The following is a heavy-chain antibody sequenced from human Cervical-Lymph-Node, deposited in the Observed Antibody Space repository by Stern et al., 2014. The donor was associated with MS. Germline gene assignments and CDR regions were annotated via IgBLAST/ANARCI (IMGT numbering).Heavy chain of an antibody. V-gene: IGHV3-30*03. CDR2: ISFDGAKT. CDR3: ARGSDWYPLDY. Sequence: VQLVESGGGVVQPGRSLRLSCSPSGFAFSTYGKHWVRQAPGKGLEWVALISFDGAKTYYADSVKGRFTISRDNPKNTLYLQMKSLRGEDTAVYYCARGSDWYPLDYWGQGTLVTVSS. CDR1: GFAFSTYG. J-gene: IGHJ4*02. D-gene: IGHD6-19*01.